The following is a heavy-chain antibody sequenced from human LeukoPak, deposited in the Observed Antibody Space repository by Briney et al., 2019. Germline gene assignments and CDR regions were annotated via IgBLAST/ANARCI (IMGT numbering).Heavy chain of an antibody. D-gene: IGHD3-10*01. CDR2: IYGGGST. CDR3: ASPYSYASGSLDV. CDR1: GFTVSSNY. J-gene: IGHJ6*04. V-gene: IGHV3-53*01. Sequence: GGSLRLSCAASGFTVSSNYMSWVRQAPGKGLEWVSLIYGGGSTYYADSVKGRFTISRDKSKNTLYLQMNSLRAEDTAVYYCASPYSYASGSLDVWGKGTTVTISS.